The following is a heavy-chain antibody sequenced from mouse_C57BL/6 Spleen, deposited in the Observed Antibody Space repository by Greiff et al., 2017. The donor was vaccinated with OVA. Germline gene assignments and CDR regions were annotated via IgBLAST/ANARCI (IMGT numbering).Heavy chain of an antibody. Sequence: EVHLVESGGGLVKPGGSLKLSCAASGFTFSSYAMSWVRQTPEKRLEWVATISDGGSYTYYPDNVKGRFTNSRDNAKNNLYLQMSHLKSEDTAMYYCARDPGTGTDYWGQGTTLTVSS. CDR3: ARDPGTGTDY. CDR2: ISDGGSYT. D-gene: IGHD4-1*01. V-gene: IGHV5-4*01. CDR1: GFTFSSYA. J-gene: IGHJ2*01.